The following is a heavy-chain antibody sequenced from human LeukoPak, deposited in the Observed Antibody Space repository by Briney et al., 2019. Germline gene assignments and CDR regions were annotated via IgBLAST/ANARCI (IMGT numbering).Heavy chain of an antibody. CDR3: ASGTSGGCYLGYPHHYYYMDV. CDR1: GGSTTSYF. D-gene: IGHD2-8*01. J-gene: IGHJ6*03. CDR2: IYYSGST. Sequence: SETLSLISTDPGGSTTSYFWCSNRQPPGKGLEWIGYIYYSGSTNYNPSLKSRVTISVDTSKIHMKLSSVTAADTAVYVCASGTSGGCYLGYPHHYYYMDVWGKGTTVTVSS. V-gene: IGHV4-59*12.